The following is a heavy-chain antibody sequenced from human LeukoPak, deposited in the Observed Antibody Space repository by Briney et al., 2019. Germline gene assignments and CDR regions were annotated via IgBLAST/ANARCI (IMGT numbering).Heavy chain of an antibody. V-gene: IGHV4-31*03. CDR1: GGSISSGGYY. D-gene: IGHD2-2*01. Sequence: SETLSLTSTVSGGSISSGGYYWSWIRQHPGRGLGWIGYIYFSGSTYYNPSLKSRVTTSVDTSKNQFSLKLSSVTAADTAVYYCAREPVPAATLGYYYSYGMDVWGQRTTVTLSS. J-gene: IGHJ6*02. CDR3: AREPVPAATLGYYYSYGMDV. CDR2: IYFSGST.